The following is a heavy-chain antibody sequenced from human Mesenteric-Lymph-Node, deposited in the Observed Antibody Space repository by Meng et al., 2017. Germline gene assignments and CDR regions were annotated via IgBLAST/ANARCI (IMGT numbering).Heavy chain of an antibody. Sequence: QVQVVQSGAEVKKPGASVKVSCQSSGYTFTSYLMQWVRQAPGQRLEWMGWINAGNGNTKYSQKFQGRVTIARDTSAITAYMELSSLRSEDTAVYYCARSGNLDYWGQGTLVTVSS. V-gene: IGHV1-3*01. D-gene: IGHD1-26*01. CDR1: GYTFTSYL. CDR2: INAGNGNT. CDR3: ARSGNLDY. J-gene: IGHJ4*02.